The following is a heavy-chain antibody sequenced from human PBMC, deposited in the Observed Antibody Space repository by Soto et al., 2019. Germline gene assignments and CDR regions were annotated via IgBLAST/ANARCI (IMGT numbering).Heavy chain of an antibody. D-gene: IGHD3-9*01. Sequence: PGGSLRLSCATSGLTIDNGWVSWVRQAPGKGLEWVGRLKSETDGGTAEYATPVKGRFTISRDVSQNTLYLQMNSLSAEDTAVYYCAKAVEKATILTGGYFDYWGQGALVTVSS. V-gene: IGHV3-15*01. CDR3: AKAVEKATILTGGYFDY. J-gene: IGHJ4*02. CDR1: GLTIDNGW. CDR2: LKSETDGGTA.